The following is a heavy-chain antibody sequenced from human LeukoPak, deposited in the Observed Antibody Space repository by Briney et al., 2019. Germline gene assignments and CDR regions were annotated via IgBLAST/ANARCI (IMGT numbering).Heavy chain of an antibody. Sequence: ASVKVSCKASGYTFTSYYMQWVRQAPGQGLEWMGWINPNSGGTNYAQKFQGRVTMTRDTSISTVYMELSSLRFDDTAMYYCAGSGSYSDFDYWGQGTLVTVSS. CDR1: GYTFTSYY. CDR2: INPNSGGT. CDR3: AGSGSYSDFDY. J-gene: IGHJ4*02. D-gene: IGHD1-26*01. V-gene: IGHV1-2*02.